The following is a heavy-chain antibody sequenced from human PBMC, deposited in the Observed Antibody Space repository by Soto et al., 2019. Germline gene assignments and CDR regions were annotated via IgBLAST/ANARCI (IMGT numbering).Heavy chain of an antibody. CDR1: GGSISSGDYY. J-gene: IGHJ5*02. CDR2: IYYSGST. V-gene: IGHV4-30-4*01. CDR3: AGEFGGITRENWFDP. D-gene: IGHD3-10*01. Sequence: QVQLQESGPGLVKPSQTLSLTCTVSGGSISSGDYYWSWIRQPPGKGLEWIGYIYYSGSTYYNPSLKSRFTISVDTSKNQFSLKLSSVTAADTAVYYCAGEFGGITRENWFDPCGHGTLVTVSS.